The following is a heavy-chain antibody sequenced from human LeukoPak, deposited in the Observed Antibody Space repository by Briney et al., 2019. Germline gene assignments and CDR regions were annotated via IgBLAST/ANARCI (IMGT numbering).Heavy chain of an antibody. Sequence: GGSLRLSCAASGFTFDDYAMHWVRQAPGKGLEWVSGISWNSGSIGYADSVKGRFTISRDNAKNSLYLQMNSLRAEDTALYYCAKANYYDSSGYYYVLDYWGQGTLVTVSS. J-gene: IGHJ4*02. CDR3: AKANYYDSSGYYYVLDY. CDR2: ISWNSGSI. CDR1: GFTFDDYA. V-gene: IGHV3-9*01. D-gene: IGHD3-22*01.